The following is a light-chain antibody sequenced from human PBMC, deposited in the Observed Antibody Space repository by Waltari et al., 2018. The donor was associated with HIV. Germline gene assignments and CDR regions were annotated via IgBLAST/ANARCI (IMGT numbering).Light chain of an antibody. CDR3: AAWDDSLGGVV. J-gene: IGLJ2*01. CDR1: SSNSGSNY. Sequence: QSVLTQPPSASGTHGQRVTISCSGSSSNSGSNYVTWYQQLPGTAPKLLIYRNNQRPSGVPDRFSGSKSGASASLAISGLRSEDEADYYCAAWDDSLGGVVFGGGTKLTVL. CDR2: RNN. V-gene: IGLV1-47*01.